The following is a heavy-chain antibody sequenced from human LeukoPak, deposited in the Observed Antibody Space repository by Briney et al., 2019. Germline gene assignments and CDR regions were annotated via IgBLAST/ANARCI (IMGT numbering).Heavy chain of an antibody. V-gene: IGHV3-53*04. D-gene: IGHD3-10*01. J-gene: IGHJ3*02. CDR2: IYSGGSA. CDR3: ASDSGSYYNDAFDI. CDR1: GFTVGSSY. Sequence: GGSLRLSCAASGFTVGSSYMNWVRQAPGKGLEWVSVIYSGGSAYYADSVKGRFTISRHNSKNTLYLQMNSLRAEDTAVYYCASDSGSYYNDAFDIWGQGTMVTVSS.